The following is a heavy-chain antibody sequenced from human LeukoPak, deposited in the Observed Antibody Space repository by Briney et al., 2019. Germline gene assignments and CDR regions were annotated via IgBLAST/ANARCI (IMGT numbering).Heavy chain of an antibody. V-gene: IGHV4-34*01. CDR2: INHSGST. D-gene: IGHD2-2*01. CDR1: GGSFSGYY. CDR3: ARDLEYCSTTSCFT. Sequence: PSETLSLTCAVCGGSFSGYYWSWIRQPPGKGLEWIGEINHSGSTNYNPSLKSRVTISVDTSKNQFSLRLTSVTVADTAVYYCARDLEYCSTTSCFTWGQGTLVTVSS. J-gene: IGHJ5*02.